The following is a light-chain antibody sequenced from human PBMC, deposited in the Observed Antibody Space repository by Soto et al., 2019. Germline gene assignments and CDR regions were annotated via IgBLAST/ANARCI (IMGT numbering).Light chain of an antibody. Sequence: QSVLTQPASVSGPPGHSITISCTGTSSDVGFYNYVSWYQQNPGKAPKLMIYDVSNRPSGVSNRFSGSKSGNTASLTISGLQTEDEADYYCSSYTSSSTYVFGTGTKVTVL. J-gene: IGLJ1*01. CDR3: SSYTSSSTYV. V-gene: IGLV2-14*01. CDR2: DVS. CDR1: SSDVGFYNY.